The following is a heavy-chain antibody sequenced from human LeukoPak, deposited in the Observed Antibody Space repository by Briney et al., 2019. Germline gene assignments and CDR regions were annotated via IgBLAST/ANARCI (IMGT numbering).Heavy chain of an antibody. CDR2: IYPGDSDT. J-gene: IGHJ4*02. V-gene: IGHV5-51*01. CDR3: ARTGYCSGGSCLGAFDY. Sequence: GESLKISCKGSGYSFTSYWIGWVRQMPGKGLGWMGIIYPGDSDTRYSPSFQGQVTISADKSISTAYLQWSSLKASDTAMYYCARTGYCSGGSCLGAFDYWGQGTLVTVSS. D-gene: IGHD2-15*01. CDR1: GYSFTSYW.